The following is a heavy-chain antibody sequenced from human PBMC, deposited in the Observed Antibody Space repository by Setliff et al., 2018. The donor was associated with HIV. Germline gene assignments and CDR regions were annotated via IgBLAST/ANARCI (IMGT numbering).Heavy chain of an antibody. J-gene: IGHJ6*03. CDR2: IYYSGST. CDR1: GGSISGNSYY. Sequence: SETLSLTCTVSGGSISGNSYYWGWTRQPPGKGLEWIGSIYYSGSTYYNPSLKSRVTISVDTSKNQFSLKLSSVTAADTAVYYCARQGGYSGYGFYYYYYYMDVWGKGTTVTVSS. D-gene: IGHD5-12*01. CDR3: ARQGGYSGYGFYYYYYYMDV. V-gene: IGHV4-39*01.